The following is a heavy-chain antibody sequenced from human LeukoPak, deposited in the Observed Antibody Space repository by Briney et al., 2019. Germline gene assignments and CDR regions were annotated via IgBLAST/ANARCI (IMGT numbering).Heavy chain of an antibody. J-gene: IGHJ6*04. Sequence: PGGSLRLSCAASEFTFNSYDMNWVRQAPGKGLEWVSYISNGGSRTYYADSVKGRLTISRDNAKNSLYLQMNSLRAEDTAIYYCARRYCSSTSCTMDVWGKGTTVTVSS. CDR2: ISNGGSRT. CDR1: EFTFNSYD. D-gene: IGHD2-2*01. CDR3: ARRYCSSTSCTMDV. V-gene: IGHV3-48*03.